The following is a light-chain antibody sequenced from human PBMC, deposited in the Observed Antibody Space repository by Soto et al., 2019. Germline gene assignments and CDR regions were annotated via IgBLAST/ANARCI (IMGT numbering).Light chain of an antibody. V-gene: IGKV1-5*03. CDR3: QQFNVYPYT. Sequence: DIQMTQSPSTLSASVGDTVTITCRASQSIGNWMAWYQQTPGKAPNLLIYRGSSLQSGVPSRFSGSGSGTEFTLPLGSVQPYDFSVYYCQQFNVYPYTFGRGTKLEIK. CDR1: QSIGNW. CDR2: RGS. J-gene: IGKJ2*01.